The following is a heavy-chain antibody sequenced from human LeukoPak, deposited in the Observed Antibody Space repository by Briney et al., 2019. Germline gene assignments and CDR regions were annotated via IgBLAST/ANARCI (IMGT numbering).Heavy chain of an antibody. Sequence: SETLSLTCTVSGVSISSYYWSWIRQPAGKGLEWIGEINHSGSTNYNPSLKSRVTISVDTSKNQFSLKLSSVTAADTAVYYCARGVQNSWYSYWGQGTLVTVSS. CDR3: ARGVQNSWYSY. J-gene: IGHJ4*02. CDR2: INHSGST. D-gene: IGHD6-13*01. V-gene: IGHV4-34*01. CDR1: GVSISSYY.